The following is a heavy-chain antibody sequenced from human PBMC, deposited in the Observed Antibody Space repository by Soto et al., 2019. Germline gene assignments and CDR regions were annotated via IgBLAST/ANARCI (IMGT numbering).Heavy chain of an antibody. J-gene: IGHJ5*02. V-gene: IGHV4-30-2*01. D-gene: IGHD3-10*01. CDR3: ARAQFYSGSGNYNNLMFDA. CDR2: IYHSGTF. Sequence: QLQLQESGSGLVKPSQTLSLTCAVSGGSIGGVGYSWSWIRQPPGGGLEGIGYIYHSGTFLKSPSLKTRLTMSLDMSNNQFSLTLNSMTAADTAVYYCARAQFYSGSGNYNNLMFDAWGQGIQVTVSS. CDR1: GGSIGGVGYS.